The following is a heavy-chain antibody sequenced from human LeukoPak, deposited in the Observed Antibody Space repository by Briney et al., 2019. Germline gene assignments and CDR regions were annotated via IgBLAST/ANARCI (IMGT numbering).Heavy chain of an antibody. CDR2: INHSGST. Sequence: PSETLSLTCAVYGGSFSGYYWSWIRQPPGKGLEWIGEINHSGSTNYNPSLKSRVTISVDTSKNQFSLKLSSVTAADTAVYYCARLGGFGIAAAGNRPEIRDYWVQGTLVTVSS. CDR1: GGSFSGYY. D-gene: IGHD6-13*01. CDR3: ARLGGFGIAAAGNRPEIRDY. J-gene: IGHJ4*02. V-gene: IGHV4-34*01.